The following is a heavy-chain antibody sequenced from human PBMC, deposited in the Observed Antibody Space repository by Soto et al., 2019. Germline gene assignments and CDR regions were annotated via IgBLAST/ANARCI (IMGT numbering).Heavy chain of an antibody. CDR2: IKTKPDDGTI. CDR1: GLIFSDVW. Sequence: LRLSCAASGLIFSDVWMTWVRQAPGKVLEWVGRIKTKPDDGTIDYAAPVRGRFTISRDDSKNTLYLQMTSLTPDDTGVYYCTTSNLGVDFWGPGTLVTVSS. D-gene: IGHD1-1*01. J-gene: IGHJ4*02. CDR3: TTSNLGVDF. V-gene: IGHV3-15*01.